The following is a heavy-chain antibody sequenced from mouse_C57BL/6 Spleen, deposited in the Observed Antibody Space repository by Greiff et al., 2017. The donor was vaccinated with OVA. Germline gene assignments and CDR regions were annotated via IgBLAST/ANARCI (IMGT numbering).Heavy chain of an antibody. D-gene: IGHD3-2*02. Sequence: VQLQQSGPELVKPGASVKISCKASGYTFTDSYMNWVKQSHGKSLEWIGDLNPNNGGTSYNQKFKGTATLTVDKSSSTAYMELRSLTSEDSAVYYCAREDSSGYDFDYWGQGTTLTVSS. J-gene: IGHJ2*01. CDR3: AREDSSGYDFDY. V-gene: IGHV1-26*01. CDR2: LNPNNGGT. CDR1: GYTFTDSY.